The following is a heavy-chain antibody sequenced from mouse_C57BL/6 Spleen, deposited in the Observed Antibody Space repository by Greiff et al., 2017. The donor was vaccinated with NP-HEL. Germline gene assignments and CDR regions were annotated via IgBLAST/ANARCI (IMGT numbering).Heavy chain of an antibody. CDR1: GYSFTSYY. J-gene: IGHJ4*01. CDR2: IYPGSGNT. V-gene: IGHV1-66*01. Sequence: QVQLQQSGPELVKPGASVKISCKASGYSFTSYYIHWVKQRPGQGLEWIGWIYPGSGNTKYNEKFKGKATLTADTSSSTAYMQLSSLTSEDSAVYYCARAEQPIYYGAMDYWGQGTSVTVSS. D-gene: IGHD2-1*01. CDR3: ARAEQPIYYGAMDY.